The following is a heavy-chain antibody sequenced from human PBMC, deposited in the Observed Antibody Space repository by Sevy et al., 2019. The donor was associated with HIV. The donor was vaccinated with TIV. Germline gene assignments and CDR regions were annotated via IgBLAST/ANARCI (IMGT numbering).Heavy chain of an antibody. CDR1: GFTFSSYE. CDR3: AREDGSRQYFQY. J-gene: IGHJ1*01. V-gene: IGHV3-48*03. CDR2: ISTSGSII. D-gene: IGHD6-13*01. Sequence: GGSLRLSCVASGFTFSSYEMNWVRQAPGKGLEWVSHISTSGSIIHYEDSVKGRFTISRDNAKNSLYLQMNILRAEDTAVYYCAREDGSRQYFQYWGQGTLVTVSS.